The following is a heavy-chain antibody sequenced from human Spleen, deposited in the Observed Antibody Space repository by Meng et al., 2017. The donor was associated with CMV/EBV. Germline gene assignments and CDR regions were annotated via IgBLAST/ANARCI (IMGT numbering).Heavy chain of an antibody. V-gene: IGHV4-38-2*02. Sequence: SETLSLTCTVSGYSISSGYYWGWIRQPPGKGLEWIGYIYSIGTTNYNPSLKSRVTISVAPSKNQFSLKVNSVTAADTAVYYCVRQRFLEWLPGYYFDFWGQGTLVTVSS. J-gene: IGHJ4*02. D-gene: IGHD3-3*01. CDR2: IYSIGTT. CDR1: GYSISSGYY. CDR3: VRQRFLEWLPGYYFDF.